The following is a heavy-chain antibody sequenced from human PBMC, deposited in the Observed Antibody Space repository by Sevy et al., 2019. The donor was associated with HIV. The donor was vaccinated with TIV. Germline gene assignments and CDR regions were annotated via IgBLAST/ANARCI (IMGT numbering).Heavy chain of an antibody. CDR3: AKVMARGVAVAGTAWGLDV. Sequence: GGSLRLSCAASGFTFTNYAMHWVRQAPGKGLEWVSAITCSGGTTYYADSVQGRFTISRDKSKNTLFLQMNSLRAEDTAVDYCAKVMARGVAVAGTAWGLDVWGQGTTVTVSS. CDR2: ITCSGGTT. J-gene: IGHJ6*02. CDR1: GFTFTNYA. V-gene: IGHV3-23*01. D-gene: IGHD6-19*01.